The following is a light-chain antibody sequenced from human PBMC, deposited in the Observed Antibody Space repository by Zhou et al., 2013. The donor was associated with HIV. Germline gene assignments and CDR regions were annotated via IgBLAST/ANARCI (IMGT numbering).Light chain of an antibody. CDR3: MQGTHWPWT. V-gene: IGKV2-30*02. CDR2: KVS. J-gene: IGKJ1*01. CDR1: QSLLHSDGNTY. Sequence: VVMTQSPLSLPVTLGQPASISCRSSQSLLHSDGNTYLNWFQQRPGQSPRRLIYKVSNRDSGVPDRFSGSGSGTDFTLKISRVEAEDVGFYYCMQGTHWPWTFGQGTKVEIK.